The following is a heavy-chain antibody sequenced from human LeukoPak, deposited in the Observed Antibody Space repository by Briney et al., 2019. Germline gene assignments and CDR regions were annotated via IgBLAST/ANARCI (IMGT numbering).Heavy chain of an antibody. D-gene: IGHD3-22*01. CDR1: GGSISSSSYY. Sequence: SETLSLTCTVSGGSISSSSYYWGWIRQPPGKGLEWIGSIYYSGSTYYNPSLKSRVTISVDTSKNQFSLKLSSVTAADTAVYYCARRDYYDSSGYWEAFDYWGQGTLVTVSS. CDR3: ARRDYYDSSGYWEAFDY. CDR2: IYYSGST. V-gene: IGHV4-39*01. J-gene: IGHJ4*02.